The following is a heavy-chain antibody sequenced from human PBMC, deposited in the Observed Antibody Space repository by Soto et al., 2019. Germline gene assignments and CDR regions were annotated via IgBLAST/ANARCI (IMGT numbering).Heavy chain of an antibody. V-gene: IGHV3-33*06. D-gene: IGHD6-25*01. Sequence: PGGSLRLSCEASGFPFNIDGMHWVRQAPGKRLEWVAVIWSDGNEKKYADSVKGRFTISRDNSKNTLYLQMNSLRAEDTAIYYCAKFFVETGGSSGWPWSFHFWGQGTLVTVSS. CDR1: GFPFNIDG. J-gene: IGHJ4*02. CDR3: AKFFVETGGSSGWPWSFHF. CDR2: IWSDGNEK.